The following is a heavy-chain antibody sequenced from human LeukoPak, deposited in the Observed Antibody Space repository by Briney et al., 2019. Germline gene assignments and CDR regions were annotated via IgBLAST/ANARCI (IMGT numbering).Heavy chain of an antibody. CDR3: ARGWRYYGLGYYFDY. CDR1: GGSFSGYY. D-gene: IGHD3-10*01. V-gene: IGHV4-34*01. J-gene: IGHJ4*02. Sequence: PSETLSLTCAVYGGSFSGYYWSWIRQPPGKGLEWIGEINHSGSTNYNPSLKSRVTISVDTSKNQFSLKLSSVTAADTAVYYCARGWRYYGLGYYFDYWGQGTLVTVSS. CDR2: INHSGST.